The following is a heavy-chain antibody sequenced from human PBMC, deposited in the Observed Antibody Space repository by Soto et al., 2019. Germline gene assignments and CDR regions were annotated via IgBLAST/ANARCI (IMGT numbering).Heavy chain of an antibody. CDR3: ARSYYDSTGFAVDP. V-gene: IGHV4-59*02. J-gene: IGHJ5*02. CDR2: MYFGGSF. CDR1: GASVSNGY. D-gene: IGHD3-22*01. Sequence: QMQLQASGPGLVKPSETLSLTCNVSGASVSNGYWSWIRQPPGKGLEWIGFMYFGGSFNYNPSLTSRPTISVETSKNQFSMKLTSVTASDTAVYYCARSYYDSTGFAVDPWGQGTLVTVSS.